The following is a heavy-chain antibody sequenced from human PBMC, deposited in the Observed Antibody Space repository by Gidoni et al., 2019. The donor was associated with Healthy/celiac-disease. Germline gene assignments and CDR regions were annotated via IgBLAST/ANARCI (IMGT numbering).Heavy chain of an antibody. CDR3: ARGTNDFWSGYHYYYYMDV. J-gene: IGHJ6*03. CDR2: MNPNSGNT. D-gene: IGHD3-3*01. CDR1: GYTFPSYD. V-gene: IGHV1-8*01. Sequence: QVQLVQSGAEVKKPGASVKVSCKASGYTFPSYDINWVRQATGQGLEWMGWMNPNSGNTGYAQKFQGRVTMTRNTSISTAYMELSSLRSEDTAVYYCARGTNDFWSGYHYYYYMDVWGKGTTVTVSS.